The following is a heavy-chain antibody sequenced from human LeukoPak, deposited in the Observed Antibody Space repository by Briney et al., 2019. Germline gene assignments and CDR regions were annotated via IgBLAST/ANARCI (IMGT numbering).Heavy chain of an antibody. CDR2: IYSGGST. CDR3: ARAVMTGYSSGWYNVY. D-gene: IGHD6-19*01. V-gene: IGHV3-53*01. CDR1: GFTVSSNY. J-gene: IGHJ4*02. Sequence: QSGGSLRLSCAASGFTVSSNYMSWVRQAPGKGLEWVSVIYSGGSTYYADSVKGRFTISRDNSKNTLYLQMNSLRAEDTAVYYCARAVMTGYSSGWYNVYWGQGTLVTVSS.